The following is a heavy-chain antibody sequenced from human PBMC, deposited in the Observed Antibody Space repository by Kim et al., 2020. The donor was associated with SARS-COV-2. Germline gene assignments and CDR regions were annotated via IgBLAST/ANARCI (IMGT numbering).Heavy chain of an antibody. V-gene: IGHV4-34*01. D-gene: IGHD3-10*01. Sequence: NPSLKSRVTITVDTSKNQFSLRLTSMTAADTGVYYCARGRGSGSYFNGYWGQGTLVTVSS. CDR3: ARGRGSGSYFNGY. J-gene: IGHJ4*02.